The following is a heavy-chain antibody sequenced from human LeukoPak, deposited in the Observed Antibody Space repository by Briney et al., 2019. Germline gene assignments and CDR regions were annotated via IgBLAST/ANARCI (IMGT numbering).Heavy chain of an antibody. D-gene: IGHD2-21*02. V-gene: IGHV4-59*12. J-gene: IGHJ6*03. Sequence: SETLSLTCTVSGGSISSYYWSWIRQPPGKGLEWIGYIYFSGSTNYNPSLKSRVTISVDTSKNQFSLKLSSVTAADTAVYYCARRARAYCGGDCYSYYYYYMDVWGKGTTVTISS. CDR3: ARRARAYCGGDCYSYYYYYMDV. CDR1: GGSISSYY. CDR2: IYFSGST.